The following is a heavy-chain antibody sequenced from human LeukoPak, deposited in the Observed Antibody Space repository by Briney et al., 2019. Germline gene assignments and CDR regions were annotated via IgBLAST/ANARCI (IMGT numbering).Heavy chain of an antibody. Sequence: GRSLRLSCAASGFTFSSYGMHWGRQAPGKGLEWVAVISYDGSNKYYADSVKGRFTISRDNSKNTLYLQMNSLRAEDTAVYYCAKDPARIAVAVRYFDYWGQGTLVTVSS. CDR1: GFTFSSYG. CDR2: ISYDGSNK. CDR3: AKDPARIAVAVRYFDY. D-gene: IGHD6-19*01. J-gene: IGHJ4*02. V-gene: IGHV3-30*18.